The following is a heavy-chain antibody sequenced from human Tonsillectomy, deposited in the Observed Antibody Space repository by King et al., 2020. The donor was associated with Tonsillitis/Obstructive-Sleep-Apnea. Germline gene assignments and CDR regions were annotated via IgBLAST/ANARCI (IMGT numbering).Heavy chain of an antibody. CDR2: IYYSGST. Sequence: VQLQESGPGLVKPSETLSLTCTVSGGSISSDYWSWIRPPPGKGLEWIAYIYYSGSTNYNPSLKSRVTISVDTSKNQFSLKLSSVTAADTAVYYCARQWVGATFGWLDPWGQGTLVTVSS. J-gene: IGHJ5*02. CDR1: GGSISSDY. CDR3: ARQWVGATFGWLDP. V-gene: IGHV4-59*08. D-gene: IGHD1-26*01.